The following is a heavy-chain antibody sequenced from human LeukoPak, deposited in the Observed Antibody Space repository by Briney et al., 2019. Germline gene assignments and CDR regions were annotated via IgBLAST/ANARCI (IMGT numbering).Heavy chain of an antibody. CDR3: ARSSGDYVLNVDY. J-gene: IGHJ4*02. Sequence: GVSLEISSKGSGYSFTSYWIGWVRPMPGKGLEWLGIIYPVDSDTRYSPSFQGQVTISADKSIRTAYLQWSSLKVSDTAMYYCARSSGDYVLNVDYWGQGNLVTVSS. CDR2: IYPVDSDT. D-gene: IGHD4-17*01. CDR1: GYSFTSYW. V-gene: IGHV5-51*01.